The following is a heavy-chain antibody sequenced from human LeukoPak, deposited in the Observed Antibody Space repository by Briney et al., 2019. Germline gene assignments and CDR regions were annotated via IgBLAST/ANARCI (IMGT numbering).Heavy chain of an antibody. J-gene: IGHJ4*02. V-gene: IGHV3-23*01. CDR2: ISGSGGST. D-gene: IGHD3-22*01. CDR1: GFTFSSYA. CDR3: AKSPRSLYDSSGYYPSYFDY. Sequence: GGSLRLSCAASGFTFSSYAMSWVRQAPGKGLEWVSAISGSGGSTYYADSVKGRFTISRDNSKNTLYLQMNSLRAEGTAVYYCAKSPRSLYDSSGYYPSYFDYWGQGTLVTVSS.